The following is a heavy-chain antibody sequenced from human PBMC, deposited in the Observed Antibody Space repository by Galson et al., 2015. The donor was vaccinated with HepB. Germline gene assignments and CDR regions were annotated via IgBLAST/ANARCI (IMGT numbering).Heavy chain of an antibody. CDR2: FDPEDGET. CDR1: GYTLTELS. J-gene: IGHJ4*02. CDR3: ATYPGAYCGGDCYGRFDH. V-gene: IGHV1-24*01. Sequence: SVKVSCKVSGYTLTELSMHWVRQAPGKGLEWMGGFDPEDGETIYAQKFQGRVTMTEDTSTDTAYMELSSLRSEDTAVYYCATYPGAYCGGDCYGRFDHWGQGTLVTVSS. D-gene: IGHD2-21*02.